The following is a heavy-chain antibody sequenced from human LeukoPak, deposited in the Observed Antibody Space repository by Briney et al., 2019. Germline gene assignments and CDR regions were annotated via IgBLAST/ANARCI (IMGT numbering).Heavy chain of an antibody. CDR3: TRFVPYLDY. J-gene: IGHJ4*02. CDR1: GFTFGDHA. Sequence: PGGSLRLSCTASGFTFGDHAMSWVRQAPGNGLEWVGFIRSKTYGKTTEYAASVKGRFTISRDDSKNIAYLQMNSLKTEDTAIYYCTRFVPYLDYWGQGTLVTVSS. D-gene: IGHD3-16*01. V-gene: IGHV3-49*04. CDR2: IRSKTYGKTT.